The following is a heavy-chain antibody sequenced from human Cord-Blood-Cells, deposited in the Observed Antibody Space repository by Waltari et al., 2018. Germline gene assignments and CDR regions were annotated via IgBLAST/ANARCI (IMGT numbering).Heavy chain of an antibody. Sequence: QVQLVQSGAEVKKPGSSVKVSCKASGGTFSSYATSWVRQAPGQGLEWMGGIIPIFGTANYAQKFQGRVTITADESTSTAYMELSSLRSEDTAVYYCASNELSHCSSTSCYIPDYWGQGTLVTVSS. CDR1: GGTFSSYA. CDR3: ASNELSHCSSTSCYIPDY. V-gene: IGHV1-69*01. J-gene: IGHJ4*01. D-gene: IGHD2-2*02. CDR2: IIPIFGTA.